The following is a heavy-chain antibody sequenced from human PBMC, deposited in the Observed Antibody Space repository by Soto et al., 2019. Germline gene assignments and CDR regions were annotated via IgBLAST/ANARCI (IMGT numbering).Heavy chain of an antibody. Sequence: GGSLRLSCTASGFTFGDYAMSWFRQAPGKGLEWVGFIRSKAYGGTTEYAPSEKGRFTISRDDSKSIAYLQRNSLKAEDTAVYYCTRDDFWSGHTITYWGQGTLVTVSS. V-gene: IGHV3-49*03. CDR2: IRSKAYGGTT. J-gene: IGHJ4*02. D-gene: IGHD3-3*01. CDR1: GFTFGDYA. CDR3: TRDDFWSGHTITY.